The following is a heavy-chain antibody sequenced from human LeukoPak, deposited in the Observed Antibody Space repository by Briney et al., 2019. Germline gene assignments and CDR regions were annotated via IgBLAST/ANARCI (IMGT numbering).Heavy chain of an antibody. CDR3: ASGSNSGYNY. D-gene: IGHD3-9*01. Sequence: AGGSLRLSCAASGFIVSSNYVNWVRPAPGKGLEWVSVIYSGGSTYYADSVKGRFTISRDNSDNTVYLQMNSLTADDTAVYYCASGSNSGYNYWGQGTLVTVSS. CDR2: IYSGGST. J-gene: IGHJ4*02. V-gene: IGHV3-53*01. CDR1: GFIVSSNY.